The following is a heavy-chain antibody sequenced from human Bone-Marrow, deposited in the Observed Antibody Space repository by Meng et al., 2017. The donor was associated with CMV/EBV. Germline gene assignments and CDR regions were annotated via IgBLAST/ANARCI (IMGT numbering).Heavy chain of an antibody. CDR2: IIPILGIA. CDR3: ARFREESDYDFWSGYLTYYYYGMDV. CDR1: GGTFSSYT. J-gene: IGHJ6*02. V-gene: IGHV1-69*02. D-gene: IGHD3-3*01. Sequence: SVKVSCKASGGTFSSYTISWVRQAPGQGLEWMGRIIPILGIANYAQKFQGRVTITADKSTSTAYMELSSLRSEDTAVYYCARFREESDYDFWSGYLTYYYYGMDVWGQGTTVTVAS.